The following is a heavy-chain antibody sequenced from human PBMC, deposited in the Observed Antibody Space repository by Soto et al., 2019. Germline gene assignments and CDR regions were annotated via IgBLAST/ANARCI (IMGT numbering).Heavy chain of an antibody. CDR2: IYYNGNA. D-gene: IGHD3-22*01. V-gene: IGHV4-39*01. CDR3: ARHFVAVVIKGWGY. J-gene: IGHJ4*02. CDR1: GGSINRSNYY. Sequence: QLQLQESGPGLVKPSETLSLSCSVSGGSINRSNYYWDWIRQPPGKGLEWIGTIYYNGNAYYNPSLTSRVTMSVDTSKIQFSLKLISVTAADSAVYYCARHFVAVVIKGWGYWGQGTLVTVSS.